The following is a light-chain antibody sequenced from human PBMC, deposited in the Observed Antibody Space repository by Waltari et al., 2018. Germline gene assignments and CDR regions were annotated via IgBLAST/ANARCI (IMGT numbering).Light chain of an antibody. CDR2: RAS. CDR1: QSVSRN. Sequence: EIVMTQSPATLSVSPGERATLPCRASQSVSRNLAWFQQKPGQAPRLLIYRASTRATGVPARFSGSESGTEFTLTISSLQSEDFAVYYCQHYHNWPWTFGQGTKVEIK. V-gene: IGKV3-15*01. CDR3: QHYHNWPWT. J-gene: IGKJ1*01.